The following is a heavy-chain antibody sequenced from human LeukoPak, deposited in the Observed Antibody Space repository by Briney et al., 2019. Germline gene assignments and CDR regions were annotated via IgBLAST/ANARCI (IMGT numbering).Heavy chain of an antibody. J-gene: IGHJ4*02. CDR2: IYTSGST. Sequence: SETLSLTCAVSGYSISSGYYWGWIRQPPGKGLEWIGRIYTSGSTNYNPSLKSRVTMSVDTSKNQFSLKLSSVTAADTAVYYCARDRRRPGSGYLALLDYWGQGTLVTVSS. V-gene: IGHV4-38-2*02. CDR3: ARDRRRPGSGYLALLDY. CDR1: GYSISSGYY. D-gene: IGHD3-3*01.